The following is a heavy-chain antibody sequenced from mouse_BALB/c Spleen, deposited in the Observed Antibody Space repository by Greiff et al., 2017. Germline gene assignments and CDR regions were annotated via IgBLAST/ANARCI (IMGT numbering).Heavy chain of an antibody. Sequence: QVQLQQPGSVLVRPGASVKLSCKASGYSFTSSWMHWAKQSPGKGLEWIGVIHPNSGNTNYNEKFKGKATLTVDTSSSTAYVDLSSLTSEDSAVYSCERGEVFRRGPWFAYWGQGTPVTVSA. D-gene: IGHD3-3*01. V-gene: IGHV1S130*01. CDR1: GYSFTSSW. CDR3: ERGEVFRRGPWFAY. CDR2: IHPNSGNT. J-gene: IGHJ3*01.